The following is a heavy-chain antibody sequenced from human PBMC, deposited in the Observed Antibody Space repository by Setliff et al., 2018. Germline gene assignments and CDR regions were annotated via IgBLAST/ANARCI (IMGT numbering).Heavy chain of an antibody. Sequence: GGSLRLSCALSGFTFSSYAMIWVRQAPGKGLEWVSTITGSGSSAYYADAVKGRFTVSRDNSKNMLYLQMNSLRDEDTAVYYCARTQTDYYDSSGYSDYWGQGTLVTVSS. D-gene: IGHD3-22*01. V-gene: IGHV3-23*01. CDR3: ARTQTDYYDSSGYSDY. CDR2: ITGSGSSA. J-gene: IGHJ4*02. CDR1: GFTFSSYA.